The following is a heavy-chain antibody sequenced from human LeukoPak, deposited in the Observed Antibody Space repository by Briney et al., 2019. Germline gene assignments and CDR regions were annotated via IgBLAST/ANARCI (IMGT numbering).Heavy chain of an antibody. D-gene: IGHD4-17*01. V-gene: IGHV1-46*01. J-gene: IGHJ3*02. CDR1: GYTFTSYY. CDR3: ARGRGYGDYTNAFDI. CDR2: INPSGGST. Sequence: ASVKVSCKASGYTFTSYYMHWVRQAPGQGLEWMGIINPSGGSTSYAQKFQGRVTMTRDTSTSTVYMELSSLRSEDTALYHCARGRGYGDYTNAFDIWGQGTMVTVSS.